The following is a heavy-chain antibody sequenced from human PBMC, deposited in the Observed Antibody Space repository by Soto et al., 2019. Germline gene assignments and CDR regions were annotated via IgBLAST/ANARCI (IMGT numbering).Heavy chain of an antibody. V-gene: IGHV3-23*01. CDR2: ISGSGGRT. Sequence: PGGSLRLSCAASGFTFSSYAMSWVRRAPGKGLEWVSAISGSGGRTYYADSVKGRFTISRDNSKNTLYLQMNSRRAEDTAVYYCAKMYCTPSGVDYWGQGTMVTVSS. CDR1: GFTFSSYA. J-gene: IGHJ4*02. D-gene: IGHD2-15*01. CDR3: AKMYCTPSGVDY.